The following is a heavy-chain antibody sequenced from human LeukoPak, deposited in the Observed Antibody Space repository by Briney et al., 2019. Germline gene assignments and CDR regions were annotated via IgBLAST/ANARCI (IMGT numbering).Heavy chain of an antibody. CDR3: ARGGSSGWYYYGMDV. CDR2: IFYSGST. CDR1: GGSLSSYY. J-gene: IGHJ6*02. D-gene: IGHD6-19*01. Sequence: SETLSLTCTVSGGSLSSYYGSWVRQPPGEGREWVGSIFYSGSTNYNPSLKSRVTISLATSKNQFSLRLSSVTVADTAVYYCARGGSSGWYYYGMDVWGQATTATAPS. V-gene: IGHV4-59*01.